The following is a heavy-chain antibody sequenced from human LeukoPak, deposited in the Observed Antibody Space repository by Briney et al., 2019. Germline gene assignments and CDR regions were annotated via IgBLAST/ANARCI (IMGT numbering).Heavy chain of an antibody. D-gene: IGHD3-22*01. J-gene: IGHJ4*02. CDR1: GYSFTSYL. CDR3: ARVKTYYYDSSGQGFDY. CDR2: IYPGDSDT. V-gene: IGHV5-51*01. Sequence: GESLKISCKGSGYSFTSYLIGWVRQMPGKGLEWMGIIYPGDSDTRYSPSFQGQVTISADKSISTAYLQWSSLKASDTAMYYCARVKTYYYDSSGQGFDYWGQGTLVTVSS.